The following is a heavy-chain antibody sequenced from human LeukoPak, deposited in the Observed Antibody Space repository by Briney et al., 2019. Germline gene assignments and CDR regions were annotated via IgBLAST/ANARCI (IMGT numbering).Heavy chain of an antibody. J-gene: IGHJ6*03. V-gene: IGHV4-38-2*02. Sequence: SETLSLTCTVSGYSISSADYWGWIRQPPRKGLEWIGSIYHSGRTYYNPSLKSRVTISVDTSKNQFSLKLSSVTAADTAVYYCARDRPDEYYYYYYYMDVWGKGTTVTISS. CDR1: GYSISSADY. D-gene: IGHD1-14*01. CDR3: ARDRPDEYYYYYYYMDV. CDR2: IYHSGRT.